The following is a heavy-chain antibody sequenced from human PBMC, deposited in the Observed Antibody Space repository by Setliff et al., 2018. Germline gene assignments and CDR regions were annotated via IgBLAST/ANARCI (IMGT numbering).Heavy chain of an antibody. CDR1: GGTFSNIG. D-gene: IGHD5-18*01. CDR2: IIPLFGTT. CDR3: AREGVDTRSSTDYRYYMDV. Sequence: SVKVSCKASGGTFSNIGISWVRQAPGQGLEWMGGIIPLFGTTNYAQEFQGRVTIITDASTSTSYMALSSLTSADTAVYYCAREGVDTRSSTDYRYYMDVWGKGTTVTVSS. V-gene: IGHV1-69*05. J-gene: IGHJ6*03.